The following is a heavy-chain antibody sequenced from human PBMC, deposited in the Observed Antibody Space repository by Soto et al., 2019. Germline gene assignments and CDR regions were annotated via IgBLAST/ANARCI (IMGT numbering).Heavy chain of an antibody. V-gene: IGHV3-30*02. J-gene: IGHJ3*01. CDR1: GFTFSNSG. D-gene: IGHD5-12*01. CDR3: AKDGYHAAFDV. CDR2: ISLISSDGNNQ. Sequence: QVQLVESGGGVVQPGGSLRLSCATSGFTFSNSGMHWVRQAPGKCLGWVAFISLISSDGNNQFYGDSVKGRFTISRDSSRNTLYLQMNSLRPDDTAIYYCAKDGYHAAFDVGGQGTMVTVSS.